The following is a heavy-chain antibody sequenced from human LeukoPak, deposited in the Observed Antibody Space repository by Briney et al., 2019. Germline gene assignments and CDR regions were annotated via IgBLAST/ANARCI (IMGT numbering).Heavy chain of an antibody. V-gene: IGHV1-69-2*01. CDR3: ATQGYDSSGTGGPGAFDI. Sequence: ASVKVSCKVSGYTFTDYYMHWVQQAPGKGVEWMGLVDPEDGEKIYAEKFQGRVTITADRTTDTAYMEKRSLRSEDTAVYYCATQGYDSSGTGGPGAFDIWGQGTMVTVSS. CDR1: GYTFTDYY. CDR2: VDPEDGEK. J-gene: IGHJ3*02. D-gene: IGHD3-22*01.